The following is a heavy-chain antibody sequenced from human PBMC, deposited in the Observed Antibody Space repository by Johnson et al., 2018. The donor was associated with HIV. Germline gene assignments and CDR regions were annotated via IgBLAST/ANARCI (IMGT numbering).Heavy chain of an antibody. Sequence: EVQLVESGGGVVRPGGSLRLSCAASGFTVSSNYMSWVRQAPGKGLEWVSVIYSGGSTYYADSVKGRFTISRDNSKNTLYLQMNSLRAEDTAVYYCARASSIAARGADAFDIWGQGTMVTVSS. J-gene: IGHJ3*02. CDR2: IYSGGST. CDR3: ARASSIAARGADAFDI. D-gene: IGHD6-6*01. CDR1: GFTVSSNY. V-gene: IGHV3-66*02.